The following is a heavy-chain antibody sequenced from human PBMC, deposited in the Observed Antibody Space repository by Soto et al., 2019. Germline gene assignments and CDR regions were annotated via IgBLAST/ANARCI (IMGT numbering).Heavy chain of an antibody. V-gene: IGHV3-11*01. CDR1: GFTFSDYY. Sequence: PGGSLRLSCAASGFTFSDYYMSWIRQAPGKGLEWVSYISSSGSTIYYADSVKGRFTISRDNAKNSLYLQMNSLRAEGTAVYYCARDFSGYRPRGFDPWGQGTLVTVSS. D-gene: IGHD5-12*01. CDR3: ARDFSGYRPRGFDP. CDR2: ISSSGSTI. J-gene: IGHJ5*02.